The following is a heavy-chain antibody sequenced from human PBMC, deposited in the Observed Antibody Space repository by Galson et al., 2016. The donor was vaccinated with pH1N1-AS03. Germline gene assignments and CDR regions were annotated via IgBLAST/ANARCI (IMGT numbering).Heavy chain of an antibody. J-gene: IGHJ6*03. V-gene: IGHV1-18*01. CDR2: ISPYNGNA. CDR3: ARDAVGSIFPYYYFHMAV. CDR1: GYKFDTYG. Sequence: SVKVSCKASGYKFDTYGMRWVRQAPGQGLEWLGWISPYNGNANYAQRYRGRDTMTTDNSTTTAHMAMKSLTYDDTAGYYGARDAVGSIFPYYYFHMAVWGKGTPVTVSS. D-gene: IGHD1-26*01.